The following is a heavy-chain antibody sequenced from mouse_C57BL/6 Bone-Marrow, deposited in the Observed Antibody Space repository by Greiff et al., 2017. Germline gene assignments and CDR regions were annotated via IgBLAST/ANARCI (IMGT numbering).Heavy chain of an antibody. D-gene: IGHD2-4*01. Sequence: EVKLVESGGDLVKPGGSLKLSCAASGFTFSSYGMSWVRQTPDKRLEWVATISSGGSYTYYPDSVKGRFTISRDNAKNTLYLQMSSLKSEDTAMYYCARRYYDYDVGAWCAYWGQGTLVTVSA. J-gene: IGHJ3*01. CDR3: ARRYYDYDVGAWCAY. CDR2: ISSGGSYT. CDR1: GFTFSSYG. V-gene: IGHV5-6*02.